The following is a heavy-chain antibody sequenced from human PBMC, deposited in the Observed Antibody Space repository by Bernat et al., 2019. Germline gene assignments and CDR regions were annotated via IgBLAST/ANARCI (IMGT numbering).Heavy chain of an antibody. Sequence: QVTLRESGPALVKPTQTLTLTCTFSGFSLSTTGMCVSWIRQPPGKALEWLARIDWDNDKYYSTSLKTRLSISKDTSKNQVVLTMTDMDPVDTATYYCARMVRYSWGEIDYWGQGTLVTVSS. V-gene: IGHV2-70*15. D-gene: IGHD3-16*01. CDR2: IDWDNDK. CDR3: ARMVRYSWGEIDY. CDR1: GFSLSTTGMC. J-gene: IGHJ4*02.